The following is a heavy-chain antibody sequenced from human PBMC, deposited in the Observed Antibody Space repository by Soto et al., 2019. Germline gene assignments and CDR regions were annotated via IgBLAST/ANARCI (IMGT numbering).Heavy chain of an antibody. CDR2: INHNSGGT. J-gene: IGHJ3*02. CDR1: GYTFTGYY. D-gene: IGHD4-17*01. CDR3: ARIMELTTARGPFDI. V-gene: IGHV1-2*04. Sequence: ASVKVSCMASGYTFTGYYMHWVRQAPGQGLEWMGWINHNSGGTEYAQKFQGWVTMTRDTSISTAHMGLSRLRSDDTTVYYCARIMELTTARGPFDIWGKGTMVTVSS.